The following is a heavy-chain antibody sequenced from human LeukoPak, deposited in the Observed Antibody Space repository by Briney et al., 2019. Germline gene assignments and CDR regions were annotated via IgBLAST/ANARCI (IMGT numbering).Heavy chain of an antibody. Sequence: ASVKVSCTASGYTFSNYGMSWVRQAPGLGLEWMGWTSYNGNTNYAQKFQDRVTMTTDTSTTTAYMELRSLESDDTAVYYCARHSGSGWQALGYWGQGTLVTAPS. CDR3: ARHSGSGWQALGY. D-gene: IGHD6-19*01. CDR1: GYTFSNYG. J-gene: IGHJ4*02. V-gene: IGHV1-18*04. CDR2: TSYNGNT.